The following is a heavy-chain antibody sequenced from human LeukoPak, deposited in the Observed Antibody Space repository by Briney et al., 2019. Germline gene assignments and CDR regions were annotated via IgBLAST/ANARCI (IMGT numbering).Heavy chain of an antibody. CDR3: ARRYCSSTSCLIDY. CDR2: ISGDGGST. V-gene: IGHV3-43*02. J-gene: IGHJ4*02. D-gene: IGHD2-2*01. CDR1: GFTFDDYA. Sequence: PGGSLRLSCAASGFTFDDYAMHWVRQAPGKGLEWVSLISGDGGSTDYADSVKGRFTISRDNSKNSLYLQMNSLRAEDTAAYYCARRYCSSTSCLIDYWGQGTLVTVSS.